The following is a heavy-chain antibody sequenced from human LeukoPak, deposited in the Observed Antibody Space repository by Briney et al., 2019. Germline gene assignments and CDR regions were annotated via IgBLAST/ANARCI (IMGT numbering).Heavy chain of an antibody. CDR1: GFTVSSNY. D-gene: IGHD1-26*01. J-gene: IGHJ3*02. Sequence: GGSLRLSCAAYGFTVSSNYMSWVRQAPGKGLECVSIIYSGGSTFYADSVKGRFTISRDNSKNTLYLQMNSLRAEDTAVYYCARGGSYLSAFDIWGQGTMVTVSS. CDR2: IYSGGST. V-gene: IGHV3-53*01. CDR3: ARGGSYLSAFDI.